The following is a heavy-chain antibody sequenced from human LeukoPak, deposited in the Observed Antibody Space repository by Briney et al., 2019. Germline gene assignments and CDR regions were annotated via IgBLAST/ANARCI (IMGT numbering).Heavy chain of an antibody. D-gene: IGHD6-19*01. V-gene: IGHV1-46*01. Sequence: ASVKVPCKASGYTFTSYYMHWVRQAPGQGLEWMGIINPSGGSTSYAQKFQGRVTMTRDTSTSTVYMELSSLRSEDTAVYYCARDPGDIAVAGTDFDYWGQGTLVTVSS. CDR2: INPSGGST. CDR1: GYTFTSYY. J-gene: IGHJ4*02. CDR3: ARDPGDIAVAGTDFDY.